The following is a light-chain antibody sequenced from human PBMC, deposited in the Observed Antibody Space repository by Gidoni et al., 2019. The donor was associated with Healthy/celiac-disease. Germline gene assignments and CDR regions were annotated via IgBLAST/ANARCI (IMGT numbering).Light chain of an antibody. V-gene: IGKV3-15*01. CDR1: QSVSSN. CDR2: GAS. CDR3: QQYNNWPRWT. J-gene: IGKJ1*01. Sequence: EIVMTQSPATLSVSPGERATLSCRASQSVSSNLAWYQQKPGQAPRLLIYGASTRATGIPARFSGSVSGTEFTLTISSLQSEDFAVYYCQQYNNWPRWTFXXXTKVEIK.